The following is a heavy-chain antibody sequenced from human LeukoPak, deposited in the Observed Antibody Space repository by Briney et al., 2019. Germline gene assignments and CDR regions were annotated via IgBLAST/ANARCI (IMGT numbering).Heavy chain of an antibody. CDR2: LSGSGGGT. D-gene: IGHD5-24*01. CDR3: ARASGRDGFNTPFEY. CDR1: GITLSNYG. V-gene: IGHV3-23*01. J-gene: IGHJ4*02. Sequence: PGGSLRLSCAVSGITLSNYGMSWVRQAPGKGLEWVAGLSGSGGGTNYADSVQGRFTISRDNANNSLSLQMNSLRVEDTAIYYCARASGRDGFNTPFEYWGQGTLVTVSS.